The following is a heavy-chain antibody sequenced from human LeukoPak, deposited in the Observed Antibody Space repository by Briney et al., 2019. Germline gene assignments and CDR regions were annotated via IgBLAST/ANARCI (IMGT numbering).Heavy chain of an antibody. D-gene: IGHD1-26*01. Sequence: GASVTVSCKASGGTFSSYAISWVRQAPGQGLEWMGGIIPIFGTANYAQKFQGRVTITTDESTSTAYMELSSLRSEDTAVYYCAVGVGATRLFDYWGQGTLVTVSS. V-gene: IGHV1-69*05. CDR2: IIPIFGTA. J-gene: IGHJ4*02. CDR3: AVGVGATRLFDY. CDR1: GGTFSSYA.